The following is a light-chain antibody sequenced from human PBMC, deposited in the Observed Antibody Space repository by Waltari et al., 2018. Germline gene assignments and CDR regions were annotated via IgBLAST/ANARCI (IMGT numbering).Light chain of an antibody. J-gene: IGKJ2*01. CDR3: QQFNSYPQT. Sequence: AIQLTQSPSSLSASVGDRVPLTCRASPGISSALAWYQQKPGKAPKLLIYDASSLESGVPSRFSGSVSGTDFTLTISSLQPEDFATYYCQQFNSYPQTFGQGTKLEIK. CDR1: PGISSA. V-gene: IGKV1-13*02. CDR2: DAS.